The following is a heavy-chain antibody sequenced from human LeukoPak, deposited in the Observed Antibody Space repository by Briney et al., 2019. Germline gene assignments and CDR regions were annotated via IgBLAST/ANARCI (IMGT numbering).Heavy chain of an antibody. CDR1: GFTFSTYA. CDR3: AKDLAGSGSYSFDY. J-gene: IGHJ4*02. Sequence: GRSLRLSCAASGFTFSTYAMNWVRQAPGRGLEWVSAISGSGGSTYYADSVKGRFTTSRDNSKNTLYLQMNSLRAEDTAVYYCAKDLAGSGSYSFDYWGQGTLVTVSS. V-gene: IGHV3-23*01. D-gene: IGHD1-26*01. CDR2: ISGSGGST.